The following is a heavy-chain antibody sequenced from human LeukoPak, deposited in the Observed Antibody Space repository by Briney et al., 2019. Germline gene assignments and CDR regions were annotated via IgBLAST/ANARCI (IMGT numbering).Heavy chain of an antibody. Sequence: GGSLRLSCTASRFAFSSYALSWVRQAPGKGLEWVSAISGSGDHTYYADSVKGRFTISRDNSKNTLYLQMISLRAEDTAVYYCAKHGFSSGWPQVPSDHWGQGTLVTVSS. D-gene: IGHD6-19*01. CDR2: ISGSGDHT. J-gene: IGHJ4*02. CDR1: RFAFSSYA. V-gene: IGHV3-23*01. CDR3: AKHGFSSGWPQVPSDH.